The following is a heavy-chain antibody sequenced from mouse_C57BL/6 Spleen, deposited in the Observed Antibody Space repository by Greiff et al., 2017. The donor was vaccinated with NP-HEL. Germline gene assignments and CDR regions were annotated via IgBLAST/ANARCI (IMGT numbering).Heavy chain of an antibody. J-gene: IGHJ3*01. V-gene: IGHV5-17*01. CDR2: ISSGSSTI. CDR3: ARTGGYYEDWFAY. CDR1: GFTFSDYG. D-gene: IGHD2-3*01. Sequence: EVKLQESGGGLVKPGGSLKLSCAASGFTFSDYGMHWVRQAPEKGLEWVAYISSGSSTIYYADPVKGRFTISRDNAKNTLFLQMTSLRSEDTAMYYCARTGGYYEDWFAYWGQGTLVTVSA.